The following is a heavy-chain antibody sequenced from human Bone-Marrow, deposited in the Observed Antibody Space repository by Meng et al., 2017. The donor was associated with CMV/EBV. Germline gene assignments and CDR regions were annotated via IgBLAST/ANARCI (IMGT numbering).Heavy chain of an antibody. CDR1: GFTFSSYA. CDR2: ISYDGSKK. CDR3: ARGECSGVSCYSHYYYGMDV. V-gene: IGHV3-30-3*01. J-gene: IGHJ6*02. D-gene: IGHD2-15*01. Sequence: GESLKISCAASGFTFSSYAMNWVRQAPGKGLEWVGVISYDGSKKYYADSVKGRFTISRDDSKNTLYLQMNSLRGEDTAVYYCARGECSGVSCYSHYYYGMDVWGQGTTVTVSS.